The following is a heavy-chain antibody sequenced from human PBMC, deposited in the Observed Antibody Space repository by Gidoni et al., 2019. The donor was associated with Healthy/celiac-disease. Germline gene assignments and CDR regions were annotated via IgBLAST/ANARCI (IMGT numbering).Heavy chain of an antibody. CDR3: ATLPYSSSSDPFDY. CDR1: GYTFTGYY. Sequence: QVQLVQSGAEVKKPGASVKVSCKASGYTFTGYYMHWVRQAPGQGLEWMGWINPSSGGTNYAQKFQGRVTMTRDTSISTAYMELSRLRSDDTAVYYCATLPYSSSSDPFDYWGQGTLVTVSS. D-gene: IGHD6-6*01. J-gene: IGHJ4*02. CDR2: INPSSGGT. V-gene: IGHV1-2*02.